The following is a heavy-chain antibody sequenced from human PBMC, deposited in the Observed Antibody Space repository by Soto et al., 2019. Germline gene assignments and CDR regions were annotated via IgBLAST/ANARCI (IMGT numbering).Heavy chain of an antibody. CDR2: IKEDESER. D-gene: IGHD6-6*01. CDR1: GFTFSEYW. J-gene: IGHJ4*02. Sequence: GGSLRLSCAASGFTFSEYWMSWVCQAPGKGPEWVANIKEDESERNYVDSVKGRFTISRDNAKNSLYLQMNSLRAEDTAVYYCARVWRESESKYRPVVFWGQGTLVTVSS. CDR3: ARVWRESESKYRPVVF. V-gene: IGHV3-7*01.